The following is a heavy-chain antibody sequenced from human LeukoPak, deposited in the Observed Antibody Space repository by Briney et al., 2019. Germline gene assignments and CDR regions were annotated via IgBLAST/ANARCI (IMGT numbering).Heavy chain of an antibody. V-gene: IGHV4-30-4*01. Sequence: SQTLSLTCTVSGGSISSDDYYWSWIRQPPGKGLEWIGHITYSGSTDYSPSLRSRVTMSVDTSKNQFSLKLSSVTAADTAVYYCARPYYYDSRIDPWGQGTLVTVSS. J-gene: IGHJ5*02. D-gene: IGHD3-22*01. CDR1: GGSISSDDYY. CDR3: ARPYYYDSRIDP. CDR2: ITYSGST.